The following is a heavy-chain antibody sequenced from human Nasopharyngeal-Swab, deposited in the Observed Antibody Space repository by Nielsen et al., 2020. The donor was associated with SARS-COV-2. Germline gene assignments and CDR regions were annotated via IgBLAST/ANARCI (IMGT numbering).Heavy chain of an antibody. V-gene: IGHV4-59*01. CDR1: GGSISSYY. D-gene: IGHD3-3*01. Sequence: SETLSLTCTVSGGSISSYYWSWIRQHPAKGLEWIGYIYYSGSTYYNPSLKSRVTISLDTSKNQFSLKLSSVTAADTAVYYCARAGVGIFGVVTAFDYWGQGTLVTVSS. CDR3: ARAGVGIFGVVTAFDY. CDR2: IYYSGST. J-gene: IGHJ4*02.